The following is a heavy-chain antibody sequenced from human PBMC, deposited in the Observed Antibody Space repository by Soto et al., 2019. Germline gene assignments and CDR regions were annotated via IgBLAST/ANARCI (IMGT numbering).Heavy chain of an antibody. CDR3: ARMTAAFDP. CDR2: IFSNDEK. D-gene: IGHD6-25*01. CDR1: GVSLNDARMG. V-gene: IGHV2-26*01. J-gene: IGHJ5*02. Sequence: QVTLKESGPVLVKPTETLTLTCTVSGVSLNDARMGVSWLRQPPGKALEWLAHIFSNDEKSYNTSLKSRLTISKDASKSQVVLTMTNLGTVDTGTYYCARMTAAFDPWGQGILVTVSS.